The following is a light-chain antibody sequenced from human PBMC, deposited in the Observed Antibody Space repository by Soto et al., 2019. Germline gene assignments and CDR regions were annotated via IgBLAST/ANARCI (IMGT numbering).Light chain of an antibody. CDR1: SSNVGGYNY. CDR3: SSYTSSTAYV. CDR2: EVS. J-gene: IGLJ1*01. Sequence: QSVLTQPASVSGSPGQAITISCTGTSSNVGGYNYVSWYQLHPGKATKLMVYEVSNRPSGVSNRFSGSKSGNTASLTISGLQAEDEADYYCSSYTSSTAYVFGTGTKVTVL. V-gene: IGLV2-14*01.